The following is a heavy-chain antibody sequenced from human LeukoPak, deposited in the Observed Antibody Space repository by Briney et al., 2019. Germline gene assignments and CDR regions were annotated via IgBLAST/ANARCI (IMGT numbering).Heavy chain of an antibody. CDR1: GGSISSSSYY. CDR2: IYYSGST. CDR3: ARGSTIAYCGGDCYPHLFDY. J-gene: IGHJ4*02. D-gene: IGHD2-21*02. Sequence: SETLSLTCTVSGGSISSSSYYWGWIRQPPGKGLEWIGSIYYSGSTYYNPSLKSRVTISVDTSKNQFSLKLSSVTAAGTAVYYCARGSTIAYCGGDCYPHLFDYWGQGTLVTVSS. V-gene: IGHV4-39*01.